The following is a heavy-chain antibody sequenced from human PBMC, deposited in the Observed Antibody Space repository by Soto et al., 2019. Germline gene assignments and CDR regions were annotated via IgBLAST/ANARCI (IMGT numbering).Heavy chain of an antibody. CDR1: GFTFSSYA. CDR2: ISYDGSNK. D-gene: IGHD3-9*01. CDR3: ARRGDILTGYYLD. J-gene: IGHJ4*02. Sequence: GGSLRLSCAASGFTFSSYAMHWVRQAPGKGLEWVAVISYDGSNKYYADSVKGRFTISRDNSKNTLYLQMNSLRAEDTAVYYCARRGDILTGYYLDWGQGTLVTVSS. V-gene: IGHV3-30-3*01.